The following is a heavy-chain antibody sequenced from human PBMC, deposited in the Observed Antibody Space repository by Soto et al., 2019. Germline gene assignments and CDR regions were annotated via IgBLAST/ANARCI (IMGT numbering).Heavy chain of an antibody. D-gene: IGHD5-12*01. Sequence: QVQLVESGGGVVQPGRSLRLSCAASGFTFSSYGMHWVRQAPGKGLEWVAVISYDGSNKYYADSVKGRFTISRDNSKNTLYLQMHSLRAEDTAVYYCAKDQRWLRFEVDYWGQGTLVTVSS. CDR3: AKDQRWLRFEVDY. J-gene: IGHJ4*02. V-gene: IGHV3-30*18. CDR1: GFTFSSYG. CDR2: ISYDGSNK.